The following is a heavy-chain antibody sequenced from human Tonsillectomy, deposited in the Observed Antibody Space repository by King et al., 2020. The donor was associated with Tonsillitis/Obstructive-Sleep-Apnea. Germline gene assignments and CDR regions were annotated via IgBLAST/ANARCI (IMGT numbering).Heavy chain of an antibody. Sequence: ITLKESGPTLVKPTQTLTLTCTFSGFSLSTSGVGVGWIRQPPGKALEWLALVYRDDDKRYSPSLKNRLTITKDTSKNQVVLTMTNVDPVDTATYYCAHGSDTSVALDYWGQGTLVTVSS. CDR3: AHGSDTSVALDY. J-gene: IGHJ4*02. D-gene: IGHD5-18*01. CDR1: GFSLSTSGVG. V-gene: IGHV2-5*02. CDR2: VYRDDDK.